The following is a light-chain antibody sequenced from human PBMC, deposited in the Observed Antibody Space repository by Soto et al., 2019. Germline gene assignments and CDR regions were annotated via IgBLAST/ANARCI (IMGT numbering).Light chain of an antibody. CDR2: EAS. CDR3: QPYDSYSQA. Sequence: DIQMTQSPSTLSASVGDRVTMTCRTSHAISNSLEWYQQKPWKAPKLLIYEASILKNGVPSRFSGSGSGTDFNLSITSLRPDDFATYYCQPYDSYSQAFGHGTKVDLK. CDR1: HAISNS. V-gene: IGKV1-5*01. J-gene: IGKJ1*01.